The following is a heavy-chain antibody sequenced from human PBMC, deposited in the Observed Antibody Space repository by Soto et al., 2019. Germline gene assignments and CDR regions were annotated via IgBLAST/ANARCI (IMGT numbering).Heavy chain of an antibody. V-gene: IGHV1-69*13. D-gene: IGHD4-17*01. Sequence: SVKVSCKASGGTFSSYAISWVRQAPGQGLEWMGGIIPIFGTANYAQKFQGRVTITADESTSTAYMELSSLRSEDTAVYYCATNLPNTVTTPLRYYYYYGMDVWGQGTTVAVSS. J-gene: IGHJ6*02. CDR2: IIPIFGTA. CDR1: GGTFSSYA. CDR3: ATNLPNTVTTPLRYYYYYGMDV.